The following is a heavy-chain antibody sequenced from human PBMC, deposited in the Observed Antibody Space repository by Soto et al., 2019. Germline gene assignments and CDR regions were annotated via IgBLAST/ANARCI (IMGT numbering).Heavy chain of an antibody. CDR1: GGSISSGGYY. CDR3: ARASSFNDFWSGYPKYYFDY. V-gene: IGHV4-31*03. CDR2: IYYSGST. J-gene: IGHJ4*02. Sequence: SETLSLTCTVSGGSISSGGYYWSWIRQHPGKGLEWIGYIYYSGSTYYNPSLKSRVTISVDTSKNQFSLKLSSVTAADTAVYYCARASSFNDFWSGYPKYYFDYWGQGTLVTVSS. D-gene: IGHD3-3*01.